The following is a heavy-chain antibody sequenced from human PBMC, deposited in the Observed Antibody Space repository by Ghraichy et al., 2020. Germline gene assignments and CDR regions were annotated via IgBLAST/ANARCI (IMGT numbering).Heavy chain of an antibody. J-gene: IGHJ4*01. V-gene: IGHV3-23*05. CDR1: GFAFSSFA. Sequence: GGSLRLSCAASGFAFSSFALNWVRQTPGKGLEWVATISTGTTGTYYADSVKGRFTISRDNSKNTLFLQMNNLRAEDSAIYFCARHESGREYYFAYWGHGTLVTICS. CDR3: ARHESGREYYFAY. D-gene: IGHD1-26*01. CDR2: ISTGTTGT.